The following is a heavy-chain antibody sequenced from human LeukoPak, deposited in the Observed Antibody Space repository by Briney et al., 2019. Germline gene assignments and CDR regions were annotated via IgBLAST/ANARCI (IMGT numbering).Heavy chain of an antibody. CDR2: ISGSGGGT. V-gene: IGHV3-23*01. J-gene: IGHJ4*02. Sequence: PGRTLRLSCAVSGFTFTTYAMSWVRQTPGEGLENVSGISGSGGGTYYADSVKGRFPISRDNSKSTLYLQMNSLRVEDTAVYYCAKMGGRISAAVDNWGQGTLVTVSS. CDR3: AKMGGRISAAVDN. D-gene: IGHD2-2*01. CDR1: GFTFTTYA.